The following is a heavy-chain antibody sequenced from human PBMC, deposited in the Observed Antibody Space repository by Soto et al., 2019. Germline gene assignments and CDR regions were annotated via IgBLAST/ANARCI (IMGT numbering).Heavy chain of an antibody. CDR3: ASSNYDILTGYYTYFDY. J-gene: IGHJ4*02. V-gene: IGHV4-59*08. D-gene: IGHD3-9*01. CDR2: IYYSGST. CDR1: GGSISSYY. Sequence: SETLSLTCTVSGGSISSYYWSWIRQPPGKGLEWIGYIYYSGSTNYNPSLKSRVTISVDTSKNQFSLKLSSVTAADTAVYYCASSNYDILTGYYTYFDYWGLGTLVTVSS.